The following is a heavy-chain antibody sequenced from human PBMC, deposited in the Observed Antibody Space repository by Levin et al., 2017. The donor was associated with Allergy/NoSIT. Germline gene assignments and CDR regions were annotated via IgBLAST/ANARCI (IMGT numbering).Heavy chain of an antibody. CDR1: GFTFSSYA. V-gene: IGHV3-23*01. D-gene: IGHD6-19*01. CDR3: AKVMGGSGWEQIDY. Sequence: GGSLRLSCAASGFTFSSYALSWVRQAPGKGLEWVSAISGSGGSTYYADSVKGRFTISRDNSKNTLYLQMNSLRAEDTAIYYCAKVMGGSGWEQIDYWGQGTLVTVSS. CDR2: ISGSGGST. J-gene: IGHJ4*02.